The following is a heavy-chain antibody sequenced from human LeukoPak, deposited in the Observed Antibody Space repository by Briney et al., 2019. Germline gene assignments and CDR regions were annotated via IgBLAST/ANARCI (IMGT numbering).Heavy chain of an antibody. CDR3: AKDHGATIAAAGAFDY. V-gene: IGHV3-53*01. CDR2: IYSGGST. Sequence: PGGSLRLSCAASGFTVSSNYMSWVRQAPGKGLEWVSVIYSGGSTYYADSVKGRFTISRDNSKNTLYLQMNSLRAEDTAVYYCAKDHGATIAAAGAFDYWGQGTLVTVSS. CDR1: GFTVSSNY. J-gene: IGHJ4*02. D-gene: IGHD6-13*01.